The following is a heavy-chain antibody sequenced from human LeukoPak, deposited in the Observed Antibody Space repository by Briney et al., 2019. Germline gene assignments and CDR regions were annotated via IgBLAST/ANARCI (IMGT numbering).Heavy chain of an antibody. CDR1: GFTFSNFA. Sequence: PGGSLRLSCAASGFTFSNFAVNWVRQAPGKGLEWVSSISSSSGYIYYADSVKGRFTISRDNAKNSLYLQMNSLRAEDTAVYYCARARDCSSTSCYAFDYWGQGTLVTVSS. CDR2: ISSSSGYI. J-gene: IGHJ4*02. V-gene: IGHV3-21*01. CDR3: ARARDCSSTSCYAFDY. D-gene: IGHD2-2*01.